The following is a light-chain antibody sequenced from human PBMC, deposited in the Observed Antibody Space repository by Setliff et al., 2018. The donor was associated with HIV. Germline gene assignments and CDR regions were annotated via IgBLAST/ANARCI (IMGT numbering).Light chain of an antibody. Sequence: QSVLTQPASLSGSPGQSIAISCTGTSSDVGGYNYVSWYQQHPDKAPKLMIYDVNKRPSGVSNRFSGSKSGNTASLTISGLQAEDEADYYCTSYTSSNTVIFGGGTKVTV. CDR2: DVN. V-gene: IGLV2-14*03. J-gene: IGLJ2*01. CDR1: SSDVGGYNY. CDR3: TSYTSSNTVI.